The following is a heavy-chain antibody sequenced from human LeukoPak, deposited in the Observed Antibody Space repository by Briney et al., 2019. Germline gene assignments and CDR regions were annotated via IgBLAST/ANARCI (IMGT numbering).Heavy chain of an antibody. CDR1: GFTFSIYA. CDR2: ISGSGGTA. CDR3: AKGRIAVALYYGMDV. Sequence: GGSLRLSCAASGFTFSIYAMSWVRQAPGKGLEWVSAISGSGGTAYYADSVKGRFTISRDNSKNTLYLQMNSLRAEDTAVYYCAKGRIAVALYYGMDVWGQGTTVTVFS. D-gene: IGHD6-19*01. J-gene: IGHJ6*02. V-gene: IGHV3-23*01.